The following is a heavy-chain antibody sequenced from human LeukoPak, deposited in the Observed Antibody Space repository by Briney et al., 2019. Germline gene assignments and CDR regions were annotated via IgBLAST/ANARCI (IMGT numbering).Heavy chain of an antibody. Sequence: ASVKVSCKASGYRFTTYGISWVRQAPGQGLEWVGWSNAYSGNTDYTENLQGRVTMATDTSTATAYMELRSLRSDATAVYYCVFGECSSTSCYPRRDYWGQGTLVTVSS. CDR1: GYRFTTYG. V-gene: IGHV1-18*01. D-gene: IGHD2-2*01. CDR3: VFGECSSTSCYPRRDY. J-gene: IGHJ4*02. CDR2: SNAYSGNT.